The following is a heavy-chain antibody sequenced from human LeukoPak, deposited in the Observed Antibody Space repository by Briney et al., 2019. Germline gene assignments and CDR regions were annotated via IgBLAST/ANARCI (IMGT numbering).Heavy chain of an antibody. CDR2: IYISGSGST. CDR3: ARDKRVAVAGTYIYYYYMDV. Sequence: SETLSLTCTVSGGSLSSYYWSWIRQPAGKGLEWIGRIYISGSGSTNYNPSLKSRVTMSVDTSKNQFSLKLSSATAADTAVYYCARDKRVAVAGTYIYYYYMDVWGNGTTVTISS. CDR1: GGSLSSYY. D-gene: IGHD6-19*01. J-gene: IGHJ6*03. V-gene: IGHV4-4*07.